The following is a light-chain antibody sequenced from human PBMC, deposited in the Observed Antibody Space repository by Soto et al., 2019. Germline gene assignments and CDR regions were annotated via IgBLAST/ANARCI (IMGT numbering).Light chain of an antibody. CDR1: SSDVGAYNY. J-gene: IGLJ3*02. CDR3: SSYTTSSALV. CDR2: DVS. Sequence: QSALTQHASVSGSPGQSITISCTGTSSDVGAYNYVSWYQQHPGKAPKLMIYDVSNRPSGVSNRFSGYKSGNTASLTISGLQAEDEGDFYCSSYTTSSALVFGGGTKLTVL. V-gene: IGLV2-14*03.